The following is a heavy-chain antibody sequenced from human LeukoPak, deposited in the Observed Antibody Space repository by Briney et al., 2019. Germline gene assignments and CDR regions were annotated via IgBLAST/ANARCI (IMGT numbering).Heavy chain of an antibody. CDR2: IYYSGST. J-gene: IGHJ4*02. CDR1: GRSISSYS. Sequence: PSETLSLTCPVSGRSISSYSWGWIRQPPGKGLGWIGYIYYSGSTNYNPSLKSRVTISVDTSKNQFSLKLSSVTAADTAVYYCARGTKFRSCWVGENYWGQGTLVTVSS. CDR3: ARGTKFRSCWVGENY. D-gene: IGHD6-19*01. V-gene: IGHV4-59*01.